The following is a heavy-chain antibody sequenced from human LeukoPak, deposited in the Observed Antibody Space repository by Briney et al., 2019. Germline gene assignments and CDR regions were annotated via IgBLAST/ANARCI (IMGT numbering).Heavy chain of an antibody. V-gene: IGHV3-49*03. J-gene: IGHJ4*02. Sequence: GWSLRLSCTATGFTFCDYLIRWFRQAPGKGLGWIGFIGGGTLEYAAPVKGRFTIPRDDPKGLAYLQMNSLKTDATAVYYCSRGSGWLSVYWGQGPLVHVSS. CDR1: GFTFCDYL. CDR2: IGGGTL. D-gene: IGHD6-19*01. CDR3: SRGSGWLSVY.